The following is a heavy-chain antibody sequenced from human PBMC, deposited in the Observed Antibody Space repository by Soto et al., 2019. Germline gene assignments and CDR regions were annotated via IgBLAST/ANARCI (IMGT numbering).Heavy chain of an antibody. CDR3: ASPRYSSSSGRGIHYGMDV. Sequence: SVKVSCKASGGTFSSYAISWVRQAPGQGLEWMGGIIPILGTANYAQKFQGRVTITADESTSTAYMELSSLRSEDTAVYYCASPRYSSSSGRGIHYGMDVWGQGTTVTVSS. D-gene: IGHD6-6*01. J-gene: IGHJ6*02. CDR2: IIPILGTA. CDR1: GGTFSSYA. V-gene: IGHV1-69*13.